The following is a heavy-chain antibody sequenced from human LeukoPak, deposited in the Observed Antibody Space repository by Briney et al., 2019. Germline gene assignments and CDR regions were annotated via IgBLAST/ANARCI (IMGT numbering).Heavy chain of an antibody. CDR2: IYYSGST. D-gene: IGHD6-13*01. CDR3: ARLYSSSLGRVFDY. Sequence: SETLSLTCTVSGGSISSYYWSWIRQPPGKGLEWIGYIYYSGSTNYNPSLKSRITISVDTSKNQFSLKLSSVTAADMAVYYCARLYSSSLGRVFDYWGQGTLVTVSS. J-gene: IGHJ4*02. CDR1: GGSISSYY. V-gene: IGHV4-59*01.